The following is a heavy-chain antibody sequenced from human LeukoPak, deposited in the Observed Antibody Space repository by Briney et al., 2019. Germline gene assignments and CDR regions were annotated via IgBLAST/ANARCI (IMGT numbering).Heavy chain of an antibody. V-gene: IGHV3-13*01. CDR1: GFTFSSYD. J-gene: IGHJ4*02. CDR3: AKDGNWARFEN. Sequence: PGGSLRLSCAASGFTFSSYDMHWVRQATGKGLEWVSAIDTAGDTYYPGSVKGRFTISRENARNSLYLQMNSPRAEDTAAYYCAKDGNWARFENWGQGTLVTVSS. CDR2: IDTAGDT. D-gene: IGHD7-27*01.